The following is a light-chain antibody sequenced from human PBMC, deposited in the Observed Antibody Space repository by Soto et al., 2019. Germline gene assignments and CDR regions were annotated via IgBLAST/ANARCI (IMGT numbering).Light chain of an antibody. CDR3: QQYINRYT. J-gene: IGKJ2*01. Sequence: EVLMTQSPATLSVFPGERVTLSCGASQSVSTSLAWYQQKPGQAPRLLIYSASTRASGIPARFSGSGSGTEFTPTITSLESEDFAVYYCQQYINRYTFGQGTKLEIK. CDR2: SAS. V-gene: IGKV3-15*01. CDR1: QSVSTS.